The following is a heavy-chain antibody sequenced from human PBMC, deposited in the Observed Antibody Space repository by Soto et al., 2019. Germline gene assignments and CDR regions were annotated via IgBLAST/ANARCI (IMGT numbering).Heavy chain of an antibody. D-gene: IGHD3-22*01. CDR2: IYYSGST. CDR1: GGSISSGDYY. J-gene: IGHJ5*02. CDR3: ASDDSSVP. V-gene: IGHV4-30-4*01. Sequence: ASETLSLTCTVSGGSISSGDYYWSWIRQPPGKGLEWIGYIYYSGSTNYNPSLKSRVTISVDTSKNQFSLKLSSVTAADPAVYYGASDDSSVPWCKAPLVTAS.